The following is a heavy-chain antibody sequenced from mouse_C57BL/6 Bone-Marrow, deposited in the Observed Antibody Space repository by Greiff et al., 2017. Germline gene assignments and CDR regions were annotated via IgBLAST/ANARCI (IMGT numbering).Heavy chain of an antibody. Sequence: QVQLQQPGAELVMPGASVKLSCKASGYTFTSYWMHWVKQRPGQGLEWIGEIDPSDSYTNYNQKFKGKSTLTVDKSSSTAYMQLSSLTSEDSAVYYCARSFITTVVPYYYAMDYWGQGTSVTVSS. D-gene: IGHD1-1*01. V-gene: IGHV1-69*01. J-gene: IGHJ4*01. CDR3: ARSFITTVVPYYYAMDY. CDR2: IDPSDSYT. CDR1: GYTFTSYW.